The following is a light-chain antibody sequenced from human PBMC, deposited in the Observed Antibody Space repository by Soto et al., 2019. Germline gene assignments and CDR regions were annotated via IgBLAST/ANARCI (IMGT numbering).Light chain of an antibody. Sequence: QSVLTQPASVSGSPGQSITISCTGTSSDIGSYKFVSWYRHHPGKAPKLMIYEVNYRPSGVSNRFSGSKSGSTASLTISGLQPEDEADYYCSSYRSGNTWVFGGGTKLTVL. CDR2: EVN. CDR1: SSDIGSYKF. CDR3: SSYRSGNTWV. V-gene: IGLV2-14*01. J-gene: IGLJ3*02.